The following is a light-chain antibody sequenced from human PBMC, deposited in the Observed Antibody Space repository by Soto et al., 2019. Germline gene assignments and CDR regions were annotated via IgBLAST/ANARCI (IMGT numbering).Light chain of an antibody. CDR2: EGS. Sequence: QSALAQPASVSGSPGQSITISCSGTSSDVGSYNLVSWYQQYPGKAPKLIIYEGSKRPSGVSNRFSGSKSGNTASLTISGLQAEDEADYYCCSHGGSATSYVLGTGTKVTVL. J-gene: IGLJ1*01. V-gene: IGLV2-23*01. CDR1: SSDVGSYNL. CDR3: CSHGGSATSYV.